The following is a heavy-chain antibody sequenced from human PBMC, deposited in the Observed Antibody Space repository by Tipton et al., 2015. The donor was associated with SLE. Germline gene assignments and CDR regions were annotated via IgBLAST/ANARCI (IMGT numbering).Heavy chain of an antibody. CDR2: MIPNSGNT. D-gene: IGHD3-16*01. CDR1: GYTFTSND. J-gene: IGHJ4*02. V-gene: IGHV1-8*01. Sequence: QSGPEVKKPGASVKVSCKASGYTFTSNDIVWVRQAPGQGLEWMGLMIPNSGNTASAQKFQGRVTMTRDTSISTAYMELTSLRFEDTTVYYCARNGGGLGYWGQGTPVTVSS. CDR3: ARNGGGLGY.